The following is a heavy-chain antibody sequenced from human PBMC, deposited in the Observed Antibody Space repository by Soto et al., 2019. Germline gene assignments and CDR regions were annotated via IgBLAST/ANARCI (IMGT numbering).Heavy chain of an antibody. CDR3: ARFVYDYVGVSVRPDDYFDY. CDR2: INSDGSST. Sequence: EVQLVEYGGGLVQPGGSLRLSCAASGFTFSRYWLHWVRQAPGKGLVWVSRINSDGSSTSYADSVKGRFTISRDNAKNTLYLQMNSLRAEETAVYYCARFVYDYVGVSVRPDDYFDYWGQGTLVTVSS. D-gene: IGHD3-16*01. J-gene: IGHJ4*02. CDR1: GFTFSRYW. V-gene: IGHV3-74*01.